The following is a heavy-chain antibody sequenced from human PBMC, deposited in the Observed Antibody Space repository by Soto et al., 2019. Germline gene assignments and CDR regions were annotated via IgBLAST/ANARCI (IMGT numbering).Heavy chain of an antibody. V-gene: IGHV1-8*01. J-gene: IGHJ4*02. Sequence: QVQLVQSGAEVKKPGASVKVSCKASGYTFTSYDINWVRQATGQGLEWMGWMNPNSGNTGYAQKFQGRVTMTRNTSISKAYMELSSLRSEDTAVYYCARGSYYYDSSGYSGFDYWGQGTLVTVSS. CDR3: ARGSYYYDSSGYSGFDY. CDR2: MNPNSGNT. D-gene: IGHD3-22*01. CDR1: GYTFTSYD.